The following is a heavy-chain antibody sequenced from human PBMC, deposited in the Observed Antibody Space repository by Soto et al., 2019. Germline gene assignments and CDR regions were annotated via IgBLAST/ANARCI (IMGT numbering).Heavy chain of an antibody. Sequence: QVQLVQSGAEEKKPGASVKVSCKASGYTFTSYAMHWVRQAPGQRLEWMGWINAGNGNTKYSQKFQGRVTITRDTSASTAYMWLSSLRSADTAVYYCAKGLTLPTPLNHWGQGTLFTVSS. J-gene: IGHJ5*02. CDR3: AKGLTLPTPLNH. V-gene: IGHV1-3*05. CDR2: INAGNGNT. D-gene: IGHD2-8*01. CDR1: GYTFTSYA.